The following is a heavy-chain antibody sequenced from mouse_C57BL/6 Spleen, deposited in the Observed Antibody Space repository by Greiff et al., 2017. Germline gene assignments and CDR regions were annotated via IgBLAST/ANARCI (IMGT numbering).Heavy chain of an antibody. V-gene: IGHV1-69*01. CDR2: IDPSDSYT. CDR3: ARRRWDSYAMDY. D-gene: IGHD1-1*02. Sequence: QVQLQQPGAELVMPGASVKLSCKASGYTFTSYWMHWVKQRPGQGLEWIGKIDPSDSYTNYNQKFKGKSTLTVDKSSSTAYMQLSSLTSEDSAVYYCARRRWDSYAMDYWGQGTSVTVSS. CDR1: GYTFTSYW. J-gene: IGHJ4*01.